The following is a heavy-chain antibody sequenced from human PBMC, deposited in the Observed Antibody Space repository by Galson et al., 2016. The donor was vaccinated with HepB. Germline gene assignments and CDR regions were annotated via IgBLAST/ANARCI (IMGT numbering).Heavy chain of an antibody. Sequence: SETLSLTCSVSGVSINDSAYYWGWIRQPPGKGLEWIGSIFYSGSTSYNPSLKSRATIYVDPSNNQISLKLSSVTAADTASYYCARHALTRVVVVPVVNNWFDPWGLGTLVTVSS. J-gene: IGHJ5*02. CDR1: GVSINDSAYY. V-gene: IGHV4-39*01. CDR3: ARHALTRVVVVPVVNNWFDP. CDR2: IFYSGST. D-gene: IGHD3-22*01.